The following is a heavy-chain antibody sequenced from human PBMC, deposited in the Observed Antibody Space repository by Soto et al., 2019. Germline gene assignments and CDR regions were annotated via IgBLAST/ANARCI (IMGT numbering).Heavy chain of an antibody. D-gene: IGHD3-22*01. Sequence: QVQLVQSGAEVKKPGASVKVSCKASGYTFTSYGISWVRQAPGQGLEWMGWISAYNGNTNYAQKLQGRVTMTTDTSTSTAYMELRSLRSDDTAVYYCARSRYYYDSSGYSGFDYWGQGTLVTVSS. V-gene: IGHV1-18*01. J-gene: IGHJ4*02. CDR2: ISAYNGNT. CDR3: ARSRYYYDSSGYSGFDY. CDR1: GYTFTSYG.